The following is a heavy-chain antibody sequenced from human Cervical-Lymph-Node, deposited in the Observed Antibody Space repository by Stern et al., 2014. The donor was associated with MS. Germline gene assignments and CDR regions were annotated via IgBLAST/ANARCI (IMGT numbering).Heavy chain of an antibody. CDR2: IFSNDEK. J-gene: IGHJ4*02. CDR1: GFSLNSARMG. Sequence: QITLKESGPVLVKPTETLTLPCTVSGFSLNSARMGVSWIRQPPGKALEWLADIFSNDEKSYSTSLKSKLTISKDTSKSQVVLTMTNVDPVDTATYYCARIRGSVSSFDYWGQGTLVTVSS. V-gene: IGHV2-26*01. D-gene: IGHD5/OR15-5a*01. CDR3: ARIRGSVSSFDY.